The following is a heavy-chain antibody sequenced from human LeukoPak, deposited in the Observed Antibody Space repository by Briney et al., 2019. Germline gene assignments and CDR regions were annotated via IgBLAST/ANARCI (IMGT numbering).Heavy chain of an antibody. CDR2: IYYSGST. CDR3: ARQYDHEPFDY. CDR1: GGSISSYY. Sequence: PSETLSLTCTASGGSISSYYWSWIRQPPGKGLEWIGYIYYSGSTNYNPSLKSRVTISVDTSKNQFSLKLRSVTAADTAVYYCARQYDHEPFDYWGQGTLVTVSS. J-gene: IGHJ4*02. D-gene: IGHD3-16*01. V-gene: IGHV4-59*01.